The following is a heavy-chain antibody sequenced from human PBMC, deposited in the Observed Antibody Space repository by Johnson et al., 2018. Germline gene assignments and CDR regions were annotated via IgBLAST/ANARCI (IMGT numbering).Heavy chain of an antibody. J-gene: IGHJ3*02. Sequence: QVQLVQSGAEVKKPGSSVKVSCKVSGDTFTTYTHSWVRPAPGHGLEWMGRIIPLFGRADYGQKFQGRLRIYADKSTDPAYMELNSLKSEDTALYFCARDYRLGPWGIWGQGTMVTCSS. D-gene: IGHD3-16*01. CDR3: ARDYRLGPWGI. V-gene: IGHV1-69*04. CDR2: IIPLFGRA. CDR1: GDTFTTYT.